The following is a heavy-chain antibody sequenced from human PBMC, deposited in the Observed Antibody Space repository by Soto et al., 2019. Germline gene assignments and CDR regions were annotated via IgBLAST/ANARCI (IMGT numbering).Heavy chain of an antibody. CDR3: AKGKTNTVSSIGN. D-gene: IGHD4-4*01. CDR1: GFISSSYV. V-gene: IGHV3-23*01. J-gene: IGHJ4*02. CDR2: IVPGDATT. Sequence: EVQLLESGGGLIQPGGSLRLSCAASGFISSSYVMYWVRQGPGKGLEWVASIVPGDATTFYADSVKGRFTISRDSSKNTVFLQMNSLNADEAATYYCAKGKTNTVSSIGNWGRGTLVTVSS.